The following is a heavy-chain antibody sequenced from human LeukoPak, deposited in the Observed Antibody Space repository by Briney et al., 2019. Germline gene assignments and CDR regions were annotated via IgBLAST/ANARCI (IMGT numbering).Heavy chain of an antibody. CDR3: ARDSFDDYSNYRPLDY. Sequence: LETLSLTCTVSGGSISSYYWSWIRQPPGKGLEWIGYIYYSGSTNYNPSLKSRVTISVDTSKNQFSLKLSSVTAADTAVYYCARDSFDDYSNYRPLDYWGQGTLVTVSS. D-gene: IGHD4-11*01. J-gene: IGHJ4*02. V-gene: IGHV4-59*01. CDR1: GGSISSYY. CDR2: IYYSGST.